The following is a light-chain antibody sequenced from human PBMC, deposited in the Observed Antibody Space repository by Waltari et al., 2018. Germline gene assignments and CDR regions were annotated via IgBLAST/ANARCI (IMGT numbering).Light chain of an antibody. CDR3: SSFTSSNTWV. V-gene: IGLV2-18*02. J-gene: IGLJ3*02. Sequence: WGHQAPGTAPKLIIYEVNNRPSGVPDRFSGSKSGNTASLTISGLQAEDEADYYCSSFTSSNTWVFGGGTKLTVL. CDR2: EVN.